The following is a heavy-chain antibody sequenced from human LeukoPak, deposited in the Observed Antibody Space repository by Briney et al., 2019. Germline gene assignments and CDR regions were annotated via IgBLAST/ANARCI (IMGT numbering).Heavy chain of an antibody. CDR2: IYYSGST. CDR3: ARINYYDSSGYY. D-gene: IGHD3-22*01. J-gene: IGHJ4*02. CDR1: GGSISSGDYY. V-gene: IGHV4-30-4*01. Sequence: SETLSLTCTVSGGSISSGDYYWSWIRQPPGKGLEWIGYIYYSGSTYYNPSLKSRVTISVDTSKNQFSLKLSSVTAADTAVYYCARINYYDSSGYYWGQGTLVTVSS.